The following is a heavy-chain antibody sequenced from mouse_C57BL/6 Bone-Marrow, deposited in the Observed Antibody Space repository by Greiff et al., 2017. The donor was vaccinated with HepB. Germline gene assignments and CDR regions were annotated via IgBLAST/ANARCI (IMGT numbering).Heavy chain of an antibody. Sequence: QVQLQQSGAELVRPGSSVKLSCKASGYTFTSYWMDWVKQRPGQGLEWIGNIYPSDSETHYNQKFKDKATLTVDKSSSTAYMQLSSLTSEDSAVYYCARGRYYGSSYGYFDVWGTGTTVTVSS. V-gene: IGHV1-61*01. CDR3: ARGRYYGSSYGYFDV. CDR2: IYPSDSET. J-gene: IGHJ1*03. CDR1: GYTFTSYW. D-gene: IGHD1-1*01.